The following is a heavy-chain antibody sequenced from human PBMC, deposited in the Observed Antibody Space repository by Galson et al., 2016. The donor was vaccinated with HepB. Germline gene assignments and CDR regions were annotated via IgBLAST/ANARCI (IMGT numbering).Heavy chain of an antibody. CDR1: GVKGSC. CDR3: ARGRRFGEVLDVVGWFDS. CDR2: VDDRGRT. J-gene: IGHJ5*01. V-gene: IGHV4-34*01. Sequence: SETLSLTCAVYGVKGSCWSWVRQPPGKGLEWIGEVDDRGRTMYNPSLKTRVTISEDASKNQFSLRMTSMTAADTAVYFCARGRRFGEVLDVVGWFDSWGQGTRVTVTP. D-gene: IGHD3-16*01.